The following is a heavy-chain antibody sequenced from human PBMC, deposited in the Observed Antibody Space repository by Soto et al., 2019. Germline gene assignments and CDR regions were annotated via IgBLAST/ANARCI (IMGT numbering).Heavy chain of an antibody. V-gene: IGHV3-33*01. CDR2: IWYDATNK. Sequence: QVQLVESGGGLVQPGRSLRLSCAASGFTFGIYGMHWVRQAPGKGLEWVAVIWYDATNKYYADSVKDRFTISRDNSKNTMYLQMNSLRAEDTAVYYCARGYDQSFDYWGQGILVTVSS. CDR1: GFTFGIYG. J-gene: IGHJ4*02. CDR3: ARGYDQSFDY. D-gene: IGHD5-12*01.